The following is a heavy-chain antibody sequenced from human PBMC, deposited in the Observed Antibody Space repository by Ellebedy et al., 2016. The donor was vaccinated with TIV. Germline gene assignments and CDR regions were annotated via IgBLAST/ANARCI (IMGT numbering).Heavy chain of an antibody. V-gene: IGHV3-15*07. CDR3: ARGGVVYSYAAADY. Sequence: GESLKISCAASGFTFSNAWMNWVRQAPGKGLEWVGRIKSKTDGGTTDYAAPVKGRFTISRDDSKNTLYLQMNSLRPEDTSVYYCARGGVVYSYAAADYWGQGTLVTVSS. CDR2: IKSKTDGGTT. CDR1: GFTFSNAW. J-gene: IGHJ4*02. D-gene: IGHD5-18*01.